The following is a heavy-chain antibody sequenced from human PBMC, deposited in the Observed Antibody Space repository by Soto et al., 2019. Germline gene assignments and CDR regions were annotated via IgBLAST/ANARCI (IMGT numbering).Heavy chain of an antibody. Sequence: SGPTLVNNTHTLTLTCAFSGFSLSTSGMSVSWIRQSPGKALEWLALIDWSDDVYYNTSLKTRLSMSKDTSKNLVVLIMTNLDPSDTATYYFARISGSYQRVFDSWGRGTLVTVPQ. V-gene: IGHV2-70*13. CDR1: GFSLSTSGMS. CDR3: ARISGSYQRVFDS. D-gene: IGHD1-26*01. CDR2: IDWSDDV. J-gene: IGHJ4*02.